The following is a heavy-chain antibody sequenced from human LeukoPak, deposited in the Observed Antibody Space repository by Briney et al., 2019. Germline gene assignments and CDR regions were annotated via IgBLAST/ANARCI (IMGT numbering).Heavy chain of an antibody. V-gene: IGHV4-34*01. Sequence: SETLSLTCAVYGGSFSGYYWSWIRQPPGKGLEWIGEINHSGSTNYNPSLKSRVTISLDTSKNQFSLKLSSVTAADTAVYYCARDGRGPTRESLDYWGQGTLVTVSS. CDR1: GGSFSGYY. CDR2: INHSGST. CDR3: ARDGRGPTRESLDY. D-gene: IGHD3-10*01. J-gene: IGHJ4*02.